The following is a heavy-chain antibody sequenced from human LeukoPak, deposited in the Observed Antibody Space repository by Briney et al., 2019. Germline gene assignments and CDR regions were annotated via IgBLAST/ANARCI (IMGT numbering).Heavy chain of an antibody. Sequence: PGRSLRLSCAASGFTFSNHGMHWVRRAPGKGPEWVALIWYDGSNKYYGDSVKGRFTISRDNSKNTVYLQMNSLRAEDTAVYYCAKGPVVGATSSAFDIWGQGTMVTVSS. J-gene: IGHJ3*02. CDR1: GFTFSNHG. V-gene: IGHV3-33*06. D-gene: IGHD1-26*01. CDR2: IWYDGSNK. CDR3: AKGPVVGATSSAFDI.